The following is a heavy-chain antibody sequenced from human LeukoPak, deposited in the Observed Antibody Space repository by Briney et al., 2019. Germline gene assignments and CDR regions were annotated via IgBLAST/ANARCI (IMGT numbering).Heavy chain of an antibody. V-gene: IGHV1-46*01. CDR2: VNPSDGTT. Sequence: ASVKVSCKASGYTFTNYYMHWVRQAPGQGLEWMGTVNPSDGTTVYAQKFQGRFTMPKDASASTAYMEIHSLTSDDAAVYYCALGYIFGRYYSQFWGQGSRVIVSS. D-gene: IGHD3-3*02. CDR3: ALGYIFGRYYSQF. CDR1: GYTFTNYY. J-gene: IGHJ4*02.